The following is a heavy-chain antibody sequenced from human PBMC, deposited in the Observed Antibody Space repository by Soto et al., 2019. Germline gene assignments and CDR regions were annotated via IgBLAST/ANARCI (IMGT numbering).Heavy chain of an antibody. D-gene: IGHD2-8*01. J-gene: IGHJ4*02. CDR1: GGSISTYY. Sequence: QVQLQESGPGLVKPSGTLSLTCTVSGGSISTYYWSWIRQPPGKGLEWIGYIYYGGSANYNPSLKSRVTISVDTSKKQFSLKLSTATAADTSVYYCARGGHCTNGVCSPLHYWGKGTLVTVSS. CDR2: IYYGGSA. CDR3: ARGGHCTNGVCSPLHY. V-gene: IGHV4-59*08.